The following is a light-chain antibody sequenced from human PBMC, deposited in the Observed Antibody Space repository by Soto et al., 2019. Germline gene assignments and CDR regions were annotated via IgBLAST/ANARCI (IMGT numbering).Light chain of an antibody. CDR3: HQRQGWPRT. V-gene: IGKV3-11*01. J-gene: IGKJ1*01. CDR1: QYVGSR. CDR2: YMS. Sequence: EIVLTQSPATLSSSPGETATFACRASQYVGSRLAWFQHKPGQAPRLLIYYMSNRATGIPARFSGSGSGTDFTLTISSLAPDDFAIYYCHQRQGWPRTFGQGTKVEIK.